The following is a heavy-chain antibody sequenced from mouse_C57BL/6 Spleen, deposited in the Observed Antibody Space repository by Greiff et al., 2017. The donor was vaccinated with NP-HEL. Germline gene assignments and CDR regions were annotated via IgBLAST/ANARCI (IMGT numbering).Heavy chain of an antibody. Sequence: VQLQQSGAELARPGASVKLSCKASGYTFTSYGISWVKQRTGQGLEWIGEIYPRSGNTYYNEKLKGKATLTADKSSSTAYMELRSLTSEDSAVYFCARYDGLHGFAYWGQGTLVTVSA. D-gene: IGHD2-3*01. CDR1: GYTFTSYG. CDR3: ARYDGLHGFAY. J-gene: IGHJ3*01. V-gene: IGHV1-81*01. CDR2: IYPRSGNT.